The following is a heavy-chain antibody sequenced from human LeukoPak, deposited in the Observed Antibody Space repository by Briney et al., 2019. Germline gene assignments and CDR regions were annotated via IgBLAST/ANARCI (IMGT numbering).Heavy chain of an antibody. Sequence: GASVRVSYRASGYTFTGYYMHWVRQAPGQGLEWMGWINPNSGGTNYAQKFQGRVTMTRDTAISTAYMELSRLRSDDTAVYFCARDGGPDPYYYYYMDVWGKGTTVTVSS. CDR1: GYTFTGYY. CDR3: ARDGGPDPYYYYYMDV. V-gene: IGHV1-2*02. D-gene: IGHD3-16*01. CDR2: INPNSGGT. J-gene: IGHJ6*03.